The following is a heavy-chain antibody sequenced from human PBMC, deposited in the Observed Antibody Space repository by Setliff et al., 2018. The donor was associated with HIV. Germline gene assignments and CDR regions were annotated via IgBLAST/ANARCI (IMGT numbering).Heavy chain of an antibody. D-gene: IGHD3-16*01. CDR2: IYHNGST. CDR3: ARKNYGGAFDI. CDR1: GYSISSSNW. V-gene: IGHV4-28*06. J-gene: IGHJ3*02. Sequence: SETLSLTCAVSGYSISSSNWWAWFRQPPGKGLEWIGYIYHNGSTNYNPSLRSRVTMSIDTSKNQFFLKLSSVTALDTAVYYCARKNYGGAFDIWGLGTMVTVSS.